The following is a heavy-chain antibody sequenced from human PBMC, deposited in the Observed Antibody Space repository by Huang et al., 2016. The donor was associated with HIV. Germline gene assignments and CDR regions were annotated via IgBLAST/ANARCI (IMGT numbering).Heavy chain of an antibody. V-gene: IGHV3-30*18. CDR1: GFTFSGYG. CDR2: ITFDGKNK. CDR3: AKDNDLYYFDY. J-gene: IGHJ4*02. Sequence: QVHLVESGGGVVQPGRSLRLSCAASGFTFSGYGMHWVRQAPGKGLEWVAVITFDGKNKYYADSVSGRFTVSRDNSQNTVSLQMNTLRAEDTAVYYCAKDNDLYYFDYWGQGTLVTVSS. D-gene: IGHD1-1*01.